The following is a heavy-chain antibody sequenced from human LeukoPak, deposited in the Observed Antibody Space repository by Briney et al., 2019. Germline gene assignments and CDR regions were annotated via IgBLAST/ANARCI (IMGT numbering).Heavy chain of an antibody. CDR2: ISYDGSNK. D-gene: IGHD5-24*01. CDR1: GFTFSSYG. CDR3: AKVPSEVEGDY. V-gene: IGHV3-30*18. J-gene: IGHJ4*02. Sequence: GGSLRLSCAASGFTFSSYGMHWVRQAPGKELEWVAVISYDGSNKYYADSVKGRFTISRDNSKNTLYLQMNSLRAEDTAVYYCAKVPSEVEGDYWGQGTLVTVSS.